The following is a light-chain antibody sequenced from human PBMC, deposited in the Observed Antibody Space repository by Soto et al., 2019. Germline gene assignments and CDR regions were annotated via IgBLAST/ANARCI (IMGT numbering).Light chain of an antibody. V-gene: IGKV3D-11*01. J-gene: IGKJ5*01. CDR2: GAS. Sequence: VLAQSPATLSLSPGERATLSCRASQAVGTYVAWYQVRRGQAPRLLISGASKRATGIPDRINGGGSGAEFTLTINRLESEDFGVYFCQQVGNWPVTFGQGTRVEIK. CDR1: QAVGTY. CDR3: QQVGNWPVT.